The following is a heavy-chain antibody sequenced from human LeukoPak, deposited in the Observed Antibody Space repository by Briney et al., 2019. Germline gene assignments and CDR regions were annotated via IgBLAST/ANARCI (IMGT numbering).Heavy chain of an antibody. CDR2: INSDGSST. CDR3: AKSRDGYNSPFDY. V-gene: IGHV3-74*01. CDR1: GFTFSSYW. J-gene: IGHJ4*02. D-gene: IGHD5-24*01. Sequence: TGGSLRLSCAASGFTFSSYWMHWVRQAPGKGLVWVSRINSDGSSTSYADSVKGRFTISRDNAKNTLYLQMNSLRAEDTAVYYCAKSRDGYNSPFDYWGQGTLVTVS.